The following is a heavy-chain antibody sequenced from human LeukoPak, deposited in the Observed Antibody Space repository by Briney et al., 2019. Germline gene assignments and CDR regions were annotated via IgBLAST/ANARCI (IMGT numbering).Heavy chain of an antibody. CDR1: GGPISSYY. V-gene: IGHV4-59*01. CDR3: ARAWGTGDYFDY. CDR2: IYYSGST. Sequence: SETLSLTCTVSGGPISSYYWSWIRQPPGKGLEWIGYIYYSGSTNYNPSLKSRVTISVDTSKNQFSLKLSSVTAADTAVYYCARAWGTGDYFDYWGQGTLVTVSS. D-gene: IGHD3-16*01. J-gene: IGHJ4*02.